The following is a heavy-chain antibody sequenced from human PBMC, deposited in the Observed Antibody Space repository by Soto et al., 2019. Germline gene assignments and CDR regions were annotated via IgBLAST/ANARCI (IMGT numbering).Heavy chain of an antibody. V-gene: IGHV3-30*18. CDR2: ISYDGSNK. D-gene: IGHD3-10*01. Sequence: GGSLRLSCAASGFTFSSYGMHWVRQAPGKGLEWVAVISYDGSNKYYADSVKGRFTISRDNSKNTLYLQMNSLRAEDTAVYYCAKDQRLLWFGIQSSDYWGQGTLVTVSS. CDR3: AKDQRLLWFGIQSSDY. CDR1: GFTFSSYG. J-gene: IGHJ4*02.